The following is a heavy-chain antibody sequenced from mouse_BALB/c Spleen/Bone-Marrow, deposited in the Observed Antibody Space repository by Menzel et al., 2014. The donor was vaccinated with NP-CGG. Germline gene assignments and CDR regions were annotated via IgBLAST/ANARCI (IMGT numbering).Heavy chain of an antibody. CDR3: TSYGAWFAY. J-gene: IGHJ3*01. D-gene: IGHD1-1*01. V-gene: IGHV1S22*01. CDR1: GYTFTSYW. Sequence: LKESGSELVRPGASVKLSCKASGYTFTSYWMHWVKQRPGQGLEWIGNICPGSGSTNYDEKFKSKATLTVDTSSSTAYMQLSSLTSEDSAVYYCTSYGAWFAYWGQGTLVTVSA. CDR2: ICPGSGST.